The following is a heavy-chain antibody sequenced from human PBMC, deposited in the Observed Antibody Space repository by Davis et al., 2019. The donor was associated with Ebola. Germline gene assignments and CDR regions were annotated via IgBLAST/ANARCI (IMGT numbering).Heavy chain of an antibody. CDR1: GFTFRSYW. CDR3: ARHPHFAY. Sequence: GESLKISCAASGFTFRSYWMSWVRQAPGKGPEWVANIKQDGSESHYVDSVKGRFTISRDNAKNSLYLQMNSLRAEDTAMYYGARHPHFAYWGQGTLVTVSS. CDR2: IKQDGSES. V-gene: IGHV3-7*01. J-gene: IGHJ4*02.